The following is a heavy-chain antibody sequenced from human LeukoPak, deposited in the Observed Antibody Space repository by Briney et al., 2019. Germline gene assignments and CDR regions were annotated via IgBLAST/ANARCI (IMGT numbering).Heavy chain of an antibody. V-gene: IGHV4-39*07. CDR3: ARGPYSSSYYRPYYMDV. D-gene: IGHD6-13*01. CDR1: GGSISSSSYY. Sequence: PETLSLTCTVSGGSISSSSYYWGWIRQPPGKGLEWIGSVYYSGSTYYNPSLKSRVTISVDTSKNQFSLKLSSVTAADTAVYYCARGPYSSSYYRPYYMDVWGKGTTVTVSS. J-gene: IGHJ6*03. CDR2: VYYSGST.